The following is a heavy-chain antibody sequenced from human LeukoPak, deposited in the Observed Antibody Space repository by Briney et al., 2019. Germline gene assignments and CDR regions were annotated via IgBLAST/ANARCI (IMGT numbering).Heavy chain of an antibody. Sequence: GGSLRLSCAASGFTVSSNYMSWVRQAPGKGLEWVSVIYSGGHTYYADSVKGRFTISRDNSQNTLYLQMNSLRVEDTAVYYCAKASSETNFDYWGQGTLVTVSS. D-gene: IGHD2-2*01. V-gene: IGHV3-66*01. CDR1: GFTVSSNY. CDR3: AKASSETNFDY. J-gene: IGHJ4*02. CDR2: IYSGGHT.